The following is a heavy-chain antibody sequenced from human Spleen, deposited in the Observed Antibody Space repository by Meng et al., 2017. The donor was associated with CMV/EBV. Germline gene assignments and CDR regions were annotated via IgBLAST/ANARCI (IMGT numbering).Heavy chain of an antibody. D-gene: IGHD6-6*01. J-gene: IGHJ6*02. Sequence: SVKVSCKASGGTFSSYAISWVRQAPGQGLEWMGGIIPIFGTANYAQKFQGRVTITTDESTSTAYMELSSLRSEDTAVYYCARDPDSSSLVYYYGMDVWGQGTTVTVSS. CDR3: ARDPDSSSLVYYYGMDV. CDR2: IIPIFGTA. V-gene: IGHV1-69*05. CDR1: GGTFSSYA.